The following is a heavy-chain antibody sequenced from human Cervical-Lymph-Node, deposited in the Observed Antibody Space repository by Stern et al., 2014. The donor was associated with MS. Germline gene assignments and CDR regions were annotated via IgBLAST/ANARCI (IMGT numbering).Heavy chain of an antibody. V-gene: IGHV5-51*01. CDR2: IYPGDSET. CDR1: GFKFSIFW. CDR3: ARQTTAWASDV. Sequence: VQLVQSGAELIRPGASLKISCKGSGFKFSIFWIAWVRQLPGQGLEWMGVIYPGDSETRDSPSFQGQVTMSAEKSTSSADRQWSSLNASDAAMYYCARQTTAWASDVWGQGTLVTVSS. J-gene: IGHJ4*02. D-gene: IGHD1-14*01.